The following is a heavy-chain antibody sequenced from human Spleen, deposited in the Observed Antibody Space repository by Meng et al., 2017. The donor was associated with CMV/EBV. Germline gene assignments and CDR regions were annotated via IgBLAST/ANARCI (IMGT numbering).Heavy chain of an antibody. CDR3: ASGGLTEQQLVRDYYYGMDV. D-gene: IGHD6-13*01. J-gene: IGHJ6*02. Sequence: ASVKVSCKASGYTFTGYYMHWVRQAPGQGLEWMGWINPNNGGTKYAQKFQDRVTMTRDTSISTAYMELSRLRSDDTAVYYCASGGLTEQQLVRDYYYGMDVWGQGTTVTVSS. CDR2: INPNNGGT. CDR1: GYTFTGYY. V-gene: IGHV1-2*02.